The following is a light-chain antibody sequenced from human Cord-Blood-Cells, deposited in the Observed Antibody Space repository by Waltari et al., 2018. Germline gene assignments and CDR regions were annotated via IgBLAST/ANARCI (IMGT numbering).Light chain of an antibody. V-gene: IGKV1-39*01. CDR3: QQSYSTPA. Sequence: DIQMTQSPSSLSASVGDRVTITCRASQSISSYLNWYQQKPGKAPKLMIYAASSLQSGVPSSFSGSGSETDFTLTISRLQPEDCATYYCQQSYSTPAFGQGTQLEIK. CDR2: AAS. CDR1: QSISSY. J-gene: IGKJ2*01.